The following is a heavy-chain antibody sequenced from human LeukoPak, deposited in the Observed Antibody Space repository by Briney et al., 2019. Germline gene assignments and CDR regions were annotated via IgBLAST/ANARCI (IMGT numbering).Heavy chain of an antibody. CDR1: GFTFSGSA. CDR3: TRLWGDCGGDCYSRDY. Sequence: GALRLSCAASGFTFSGSAMHWVRQASGKGLEWVGRIRSKADSYATAYGASVKGRFTISRDDSKNTAYLQMNSLKIEDTAVYYCTRLWGDCGGDCYSRDYWGQGTLVTVSS. J-gene: IGHJ4*02. D-gene: IGHD2-21*02. CDR2: IRSKADSYAT. V-gene: IGHV3-73*01.